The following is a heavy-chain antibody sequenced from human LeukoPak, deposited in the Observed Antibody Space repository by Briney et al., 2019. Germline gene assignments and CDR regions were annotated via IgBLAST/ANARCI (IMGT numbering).Heavy chain of an antibody. CDR2: IKQDGSEK. Sequence: PGGSLRLSCAASGFTLSSYAMTWVRQAPGKGLEWVANIKQDGSEKYYVDSVKGRFTISRDNTKNSLYLQMNSLRAEDTAVYYCAREYSSSYIGYYYGMDVWGQGTTVTVSS. CDR1: GFTLSSYA. J-gene: IGHJ6*02. D-gene: IGHD6-6*01. CDR3: AREYSSSYIGYYYGMDV. V-gene: IGHV3-7*01.